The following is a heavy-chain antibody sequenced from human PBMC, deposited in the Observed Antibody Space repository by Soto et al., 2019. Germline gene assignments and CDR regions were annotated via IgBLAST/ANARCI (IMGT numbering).Heavy chain of an antibody. D-gene: IGHD5-18*01. V-gene: IGHV3-7*03. CDR2: IKQDGSEK. CDR3: ARDRGYSYGYDAFDI. Sequence: GGSLRLSCAASGFTFSSYWMSWVRQAPGKGLEWVANIKQDGSEKYYVDSVKGRFTISRDNAKNSLYLQMNSLRAEDTAVYYCARDRGYSYGYDAFDIWGQGTMVTVSS. J-gene: IGHJ3*02. CDR1: GFTFSSYW.